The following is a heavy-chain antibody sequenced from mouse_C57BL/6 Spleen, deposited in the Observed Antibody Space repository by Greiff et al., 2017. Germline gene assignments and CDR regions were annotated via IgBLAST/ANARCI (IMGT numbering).Heavy chain of an antibody. J-gene: IGHJ2*01. CDR2: ISSGGSYT. Sequence: EVMLVESGGDLVKPGGSLKLSCAASGFTFSSYGMSWVRQTPDKRLEWVATISSGGSYTYYPDSVKGRFTISRDNAKNTLYLQMSSLKSEDTAMYYCARQEAYYGYDGRYFDYWGQGTTLTVSS. CDR3: ARQEAYYGYDGRYFDY. CDR1: GFTFSSYG. D-gene: IGHD2-9*01. V-gene: IGHV5-6*02.